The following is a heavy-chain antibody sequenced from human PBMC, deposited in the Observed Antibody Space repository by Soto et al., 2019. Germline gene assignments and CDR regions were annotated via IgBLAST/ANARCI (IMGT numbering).Heavy chain of an antibody. D-gene: IGHD1-7*01. Sequence: QVQLVESGGGVVQPGRSLRLSCAASGFTFSNFGMHWVRQAPGKGLEWVAVIWYDGSNKYYAESVKGQFTISRDNSKNTIYLEMNSLRVEDTAVYYCARETATGSDAFDIWGQGTMVTVSS. CDR3: ARETATGSDAFDI. V-gene: IGHV3-33*01. CDR2: IWYDGSNK. CDR1: GFTFSNFG. J-gene: IGHJ3*02.